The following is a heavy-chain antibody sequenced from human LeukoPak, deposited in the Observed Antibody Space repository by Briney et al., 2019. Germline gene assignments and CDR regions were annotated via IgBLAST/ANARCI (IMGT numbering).Heavy chain of an antibody. CDR3: ARDRSTDFWSGYYANYFDY. D-gene: IGHD3-3*01. Sequence: PGGSLRLSCAASGFTFSSYWMHWVRQAPGKGLVWVSRINSDGSSTSYADSVKGRFTISRDNAKNTLYLQMNSLRAEDTAAYYCARDRSTDFWSGYYANYFDYWGQGTLVTVSS. CDR2: INSDGSST. V-gene: IGHV3-74*01. J-gene: IGHJ4*02. CDR1: GFTFSSYW.